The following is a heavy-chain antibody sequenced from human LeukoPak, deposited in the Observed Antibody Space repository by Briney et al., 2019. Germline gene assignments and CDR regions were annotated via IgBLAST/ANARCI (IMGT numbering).Heavy chain of an antibody. V-gene: IGHV3-74*01. J-gene: IGHJ4*02. Sequence: GGSLRLSCAASGFIFGKSWMHWVRQAPGKGLVWVSRTNGSSTTYADSVKGRFSVSMDNAQNTLYLQMNSLRAEDTAVYYCARDDYNRLWGQGTLVTVSS. CDR2: TNGSST. D-gene: IGHD1-14*01. CDR3: ARDDYNRL. CDR1: GFIFGKSW.